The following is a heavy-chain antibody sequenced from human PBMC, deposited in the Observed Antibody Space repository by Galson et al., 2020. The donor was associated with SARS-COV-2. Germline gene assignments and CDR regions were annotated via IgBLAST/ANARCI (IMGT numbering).Heavy chain of an antibody. Sequence: GESLKISCAASGFPFSTYSMNWVRLAPGKGLEWVSSISTSSSYTYYVDSVKGRFSISRDNPRNSQYLQMNSLRAEDTAVYYCARDEGIRGYNYGRLYYGMDVWGQGTTVTVSS. CDR2: ISTSSSYT. CDR1: GFPFSTYS. J-gene: IGHJ6*02. D-gene: IGHD5-18*01. V-gene: IGHV3-21*01. CDR3: ARDEGIRGYNYGRLYYGMDV.